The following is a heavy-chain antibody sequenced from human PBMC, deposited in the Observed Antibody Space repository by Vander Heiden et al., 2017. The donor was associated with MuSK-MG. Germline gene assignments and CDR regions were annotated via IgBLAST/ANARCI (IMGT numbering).Heavy chain of an antibody. CDR1: GFTFSSYA. CDR3: ATNLPSSTSYYYYYYMDV. V-gene: IGHV3-23*01. D-gene: IGHD1-26*01. CDR2: ISGSGGST. J-gene: IGHJ6*03. Sequence: EVQLLESGGGLVQPGGSLRLSCAASGFTFSSYAISWVRQAPGKGLEWVSAISGSGGSTYYADSVKGRFTISRDNSKNTLYLQMNSLRAEDTAVYYCATNLPSSTSYYYYYYMDVWGKGTTVTVSS.